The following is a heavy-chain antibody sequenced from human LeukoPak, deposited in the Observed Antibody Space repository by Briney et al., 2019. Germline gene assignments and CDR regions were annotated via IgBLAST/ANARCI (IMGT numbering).Heavy chain of an antibody. V-gene: IGHV4-4*07. J-gene: IGHJ4*02. CDR2: IHTSGST. D-gene: IGHD3-22*01. Sequence: SETLSLTCTVSGGSISSYYWSWIRQPAGKGLEWIGRIHTSGSTNYNPSLKSRVTMSVETSKNQFSLKLSSVTAADTAVYYCARVTGYMIEDYFDYWGQGTLVTVSS. CDR3: ARVTGYMIEDYFDY. CDR1: GGSISSYY.